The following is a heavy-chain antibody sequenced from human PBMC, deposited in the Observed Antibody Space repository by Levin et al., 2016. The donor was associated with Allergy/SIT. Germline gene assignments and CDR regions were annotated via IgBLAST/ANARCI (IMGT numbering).Heavy chain of an antibody. CDR2: ISWNSGSI. J-gene: IGHJ4*02. D-gene: IGHD3-22*01. Sequence: GGSLRLSCAASGFTFDDYAMHWVRQAPGKGLEWVSGISWNSGSIGYADSVKGRFTISRDNAKNSLYLQMNSLRAEDTALYYCAKDVSDSSGYYYYFDYWGQGTLVTVSS. V-gene: IGHV3-9*01. CDR3: AKDVSDSSGYYYYFDY. CDR1: GFTFDDYA.